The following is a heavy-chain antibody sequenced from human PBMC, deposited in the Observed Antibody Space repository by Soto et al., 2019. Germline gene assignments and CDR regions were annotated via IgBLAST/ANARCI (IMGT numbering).Heavy chain of an antibody. Sequence: ASVKVSCKASGYTFTSYAMHWVRQAPGQRLEWMGWINAGNGNTKYSQKFQGRVTITRDTSTSTAYMELRSLRSDDTAVYYCARGVGSGSYYNQYNWFDPWGQGTLVTVSS. D-gene: IGHD3-10*01. J-gene: IGHJ5*02. CDR3: ARGVGSGSYYNQYNWFDP. CDR1: GYTFTSYA. V-gene: IGHV1-3*01. CDR2: INAGNGNT.